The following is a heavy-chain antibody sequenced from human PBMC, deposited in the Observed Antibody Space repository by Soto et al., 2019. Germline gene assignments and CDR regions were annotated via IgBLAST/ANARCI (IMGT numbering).Heavy chain of an antibody. CDR2: ISGSGGGA. Sequence: GGSLRLSCAASGFTLSRYVMSWVRQAPGKGLEWVSVISGSGGGAFYADSVKGRFTISRDNSKNTLYLEMRSLRAEDSAVYYCAGPEGDYFYNHMDVWAKGPRSPSP. J-gene: IGHJ6*03. V-gene: IGHV3-23*01. D-gene: IGHD3-16*01. CDR3: AGPEGDYFYNHMDV. CDR1: GFTLSRYV.